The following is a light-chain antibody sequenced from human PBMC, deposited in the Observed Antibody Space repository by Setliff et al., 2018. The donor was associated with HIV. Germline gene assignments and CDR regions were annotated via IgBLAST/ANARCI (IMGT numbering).Light chain of an antibody. V-gene: IGLV2-23*01. CDR1: SNDVGRYDL. CDR2: QAT. Sequence: QSVLTQPASVSGSPGQSITISRTGTSNDVGRYDLVSWYQQHPARAPKLIIYQATRRPSGVSNRFSGSKSGNVASLTISGLQAEDEADYYCCSNTGSNTFVFGTGTKVTVL. J-gene: IGLJ1*01. CDR3: CSNTGSNTFV.